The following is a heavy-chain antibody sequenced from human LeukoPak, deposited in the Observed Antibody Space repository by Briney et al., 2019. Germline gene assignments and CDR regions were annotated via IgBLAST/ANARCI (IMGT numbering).Heavy chain of an antibody. J-gene: IGHJ4*02. Sequence: PGGSLRLSCAASGFTFSSYWMSWVRQAPGKGLEWVSAISGSGGSTYYADSVKGRFTISRDNSKNTLYLQMNSLRAEDTAVYYCAKDRSGSYHTHALDYWGQGTLVTVSS. CDR3: AKDRSGSYHTHALDY. CDR1: GFTFSSYW. V-gene: IGHV3-23*01. D-gene: IGHD3-10*01. CDR2: ISGSGGST.